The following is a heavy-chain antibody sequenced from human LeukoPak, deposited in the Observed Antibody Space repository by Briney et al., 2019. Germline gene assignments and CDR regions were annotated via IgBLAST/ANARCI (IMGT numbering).Heavy chain of an antibody. CDR1: GGSFSDYY. J-gene: IGHJ5*02. D-gene: IGHD6-19*01. CDR2: IDHSGST. Sequence: KPSETLSLTCAVYGGSFSDYYWSWIRQPPGKGLEWIGKIDHSGSTNYNPNPSPKSRVTISVDTSKNQFSLKLSSVTAADTAVYYCARGPGWKGYSSGWTRGAWFDPWGQGTLVTVSS. V-gene: IGHV4-34*01. CDR3: ARGPGWKGYSSGWTRGAWFDP.